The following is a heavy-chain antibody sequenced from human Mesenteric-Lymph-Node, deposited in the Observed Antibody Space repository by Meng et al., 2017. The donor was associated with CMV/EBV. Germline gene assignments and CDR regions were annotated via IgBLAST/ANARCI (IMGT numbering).Heavy chain of an antibody. Sequence: YGMDWVGQATGKGMEWGAFIRFDGGEKYYANYVKGRFTISKEKSKSTMYLKMNRLRPEDTAVYYCAKEFQGSYWASTSCYPIWFDPWGQGALVTVSS. CDR2: IRFDGGEK. V-gene: IGHV3-30*02. CDR3: AKEFQGSYWASTSCYPIWFDP. CDR1: YG. D-gene: IGHD2-2*01. J-gene: IGHJ5*02.